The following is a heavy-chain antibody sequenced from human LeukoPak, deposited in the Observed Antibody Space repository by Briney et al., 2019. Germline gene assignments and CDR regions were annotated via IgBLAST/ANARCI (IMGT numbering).Heavy chain of an antibody. J-gene: IGHJ6*01. D-gene: IGHD3-10*01. V-gene: IGHV3-7*04. CDR3: ARAEYGAGTFYGMDV. CDR1: GFTFSRQW. CDR2: IKQDGSEK. Sequence: PGGSLRLSCAVSGFTFSRQWMRWVRQAPGKGLEWLAHIKQDGSEKYYVDSVEGRFHIPCGLGKSSLYLQKNSLRAVDTAVDYCARAEYGAGTFYGMDVRGQGATVTVSS.